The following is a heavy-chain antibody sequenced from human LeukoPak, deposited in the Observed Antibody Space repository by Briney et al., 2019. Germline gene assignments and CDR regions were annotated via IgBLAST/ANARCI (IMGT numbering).Heavy chain of an antibody. CDR1: GGSISGYY. CDR3: ARGGYSGYDFDP. J-gene: IGHJ5*02. CDR2: IYDSGAT. D-gene: IGHD5-12*01. V-gene: IGHV4-59*01. Sequence: SETLSLTCTVSGGSISGYYWSWIRQPPGKGLEWIGYIYDSGATNYNPSLKSRVTISVDTSKHQFSLKLSSVTAADTAVYYCARGGYSGYDFDPWGQGTLVTVSS.